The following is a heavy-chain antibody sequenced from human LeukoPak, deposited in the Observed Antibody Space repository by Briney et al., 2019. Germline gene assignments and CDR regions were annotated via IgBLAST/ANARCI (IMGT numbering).Heavy chain of an antibody. J-gene: IGHJ4*02. Sequence: PGGSLRLSCAASGFTFSSYSMNWVRQAPGKGLEWVSVIYSGGSTYYADSVKGRFTISRDNSKNTLYLQMNSLRAEDTAVYYCARGLDYYDSSGNVGYYFDYWGQGTLVTVSS. CDR1: GFTFSSYS. CDR2: IYSGGST. CDR3: ARGLDYYDSSGNVGYYFDY. V-gene: IGHV3-53*01. D-gene: IGHD3-22*01.